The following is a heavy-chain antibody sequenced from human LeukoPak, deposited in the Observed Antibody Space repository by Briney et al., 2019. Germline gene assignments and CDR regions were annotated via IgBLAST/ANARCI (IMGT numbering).Heavy chain of an antibody. CDR2: IWYDGSNK. V-gene: IGHV3-33*08. CDR1: GFTFSSYG. Sequence: GGSLRLSCAASGFTFSSYGMHWVRQAPGKGLEWVAVIWYDGSNKYYADSVKGRFTISRDNSKNTLYLQMNSLRAEDTAVYYCVGSIAASDFDYWGQGTLVTVSS. J-gene: IGHJ4*02. CDR3: VGSIAASDFDY. D-gene: IGHD6-6*01.